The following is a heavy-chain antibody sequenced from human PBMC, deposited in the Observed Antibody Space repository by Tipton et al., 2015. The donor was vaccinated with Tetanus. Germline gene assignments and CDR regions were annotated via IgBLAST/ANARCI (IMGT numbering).Heavy chain of an antibody. CDR2: IYTSGST. V-gene: IGHV4-4*07. CDR3: ARGMVSWGIFPY. J-gene: IGHJ4*02. D-gene: IGHD2-8*01. Sequence: TLSLTCTVSGGSISSNYWSWIRQPAGKGLEWIGRIYTSGSTNYNPSLKSRVTMSLDTSKNQFSLKLSSVTAADTAVYYCARGMVSWGIFPYWGQGTLVTVSS. CDR1: GGSISSNY.